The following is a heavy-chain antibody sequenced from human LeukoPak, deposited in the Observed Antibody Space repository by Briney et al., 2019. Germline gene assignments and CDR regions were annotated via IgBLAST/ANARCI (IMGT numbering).Heavy chain of an antibody. CDR2: ISGSGGST. CDR3: AKRGLMGTSWFDY. D-gene: IGHD7-27*01. Sequence: GGSLRLSCAASGFTFSSYAMSWVRQAPGKGLEWVSAISGSGGSTYYADSMKGRFTISRDNSKNTLYLQMNSLRAEDTAVYYCAKRGLMGTSWFDYWGQGTLVTVSS. V-gene: IGHV3-23*01. J-gene: IGHJ4*02. CDR1: GFTFSSYA.